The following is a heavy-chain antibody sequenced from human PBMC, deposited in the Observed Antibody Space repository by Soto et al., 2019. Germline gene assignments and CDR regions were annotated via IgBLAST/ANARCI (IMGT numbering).Heavy chain of an antibody. J-gene: IGHJ6*02. D-gene: IGHD6-19*01. CDR2: IRRKANSYTT. V-gene: IGHV3-72*01. Sequence: EVQLVESGGGLVQPGGSLRLSCAASGLIFSDYHMDWVRQAPGKGLEWVGRIRRKANSYTTEYAASGKGRFTISRDESKNSLYLQMISLKNEDTAVYYCAKLGGWSGGSNDMDVWGQGTTVTVSS. CDR1: GLIFSDYH. CDR3: AKLGGWSGGSNDMDV.